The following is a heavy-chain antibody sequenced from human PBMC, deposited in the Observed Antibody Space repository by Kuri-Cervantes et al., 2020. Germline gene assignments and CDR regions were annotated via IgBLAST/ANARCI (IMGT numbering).Heavy chain of an antibody. CDR3: ARGGTYCGGDCYSEYFQH. CDR1: GYTFTSYD. J-gene: IGHJ1*01. D-gene: IGHD2-21*01. V-gene: IGHV1-8*01. Sequence: ASVKVSCKASGYTFTSYDINWVRQATGQGLEWMGWMNPNSGNTGYAQKFQGRVTMTRNTSISTAYMELSSLRSEDTAVYYCARGGTYCGGDCYSEYFQHWGQGTLVTVSS. CDR2: MNPNSGNT.